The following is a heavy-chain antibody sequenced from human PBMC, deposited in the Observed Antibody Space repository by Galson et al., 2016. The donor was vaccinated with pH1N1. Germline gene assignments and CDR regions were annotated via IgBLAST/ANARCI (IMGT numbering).Heavy chain of an antibody. CDR2: ISSDGTET. D-gene: IGHD3-9*01. J-gene: IGHJ4*02. CDR1: GYIFSAFW. Sequence: SLRLSCAGSGYIFSAFWMHWVRQVPGKGLEWISRISSDGTETFYVDAVKGRFTISRDNAKNTLYLQMTGLTVDDTAIYYCTRDGTDWSNNIDFWGQGTLVTVSS. V-gene: IGHV3-74*01. CDR3: TRDGTDWSNNIDF.